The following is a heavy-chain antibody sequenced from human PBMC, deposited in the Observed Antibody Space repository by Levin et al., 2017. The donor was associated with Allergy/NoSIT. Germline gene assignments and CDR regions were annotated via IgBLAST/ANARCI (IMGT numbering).Heavy chain of an antibody. CDR1: GFTFSSYG. CDR2: IWDDGYKK. J-gene: IGHJ6*03. Sequence: SCAASGFTFSSYGMHWVRQAPGKGLEWVAVIWDDGYKKYYADSVKGRFTISRDNSKNTLYLQMNSLRAEDTAVYYCARVLRFYYYYYMDVRGKGTTVTVSS. V-gene: IGHV3-33*01. D-gene: IGHD5-12*01. CDR3: ARVLRFYYYYYMDV.